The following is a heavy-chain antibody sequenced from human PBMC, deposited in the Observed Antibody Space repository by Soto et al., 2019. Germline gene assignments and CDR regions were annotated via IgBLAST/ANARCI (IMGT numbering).Heavy chain of an antibody. CDR1: GYTFTGYY. Sequence: GASVKVSCKASGYTFTGYYMHCVRQAPGQGLEWMGWINPGNGDTNYAQKFQGGVTITRDTSVSTAYMELSSLRSEDTAVYYCARVGRIAARWFEPWGQGTLVTVSS. D-gene: IGHD6-6*01. CDR2: INPGNGDT. CDR3: ARVGRIAARWFEP. J-gene: IGHJ5*02. V-gene: IGHV1-2*02.